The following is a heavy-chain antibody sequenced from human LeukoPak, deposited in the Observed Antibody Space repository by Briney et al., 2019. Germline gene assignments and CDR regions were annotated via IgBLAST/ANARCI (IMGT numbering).Heavy chain of an antibody. V-gene: IGHV3-74*01. J-gene: IGHJ6*02. CDR2: INSDGSWT. D-gene: IGHD5-18*01. CDR3: ARDAVDTANAV. CDR1: GNYW. Sequence: GGSLRLSCAASGNYWMHWVRQVPGKGLVWVSHINSDGSWTSYADSVKGRFTISKDNAKNTVYLQMNSLRAEDTAVYYCARDAVDTANAVWGQGTTVTVSS.